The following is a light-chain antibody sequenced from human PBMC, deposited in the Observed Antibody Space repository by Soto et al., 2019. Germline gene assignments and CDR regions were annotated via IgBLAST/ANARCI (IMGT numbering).Light chain of an antibody. CDR3: PPWDDTLGGRV. Sequence: QSVLTQPPSASGTPGQRVTISCSGSSSNIGSNYVYWYQQLPGTAPKLLIYRNNQRPSGVPDRFSGSKPGTSASLAISGLGSEVEVNYYCPPWDDTLGGRVFGGGPKLPVL. V-gene: IGLV1-47*01. J-gene: IGLJ3*02. CDR1: SSNIGSNY. CDR2: RNN.